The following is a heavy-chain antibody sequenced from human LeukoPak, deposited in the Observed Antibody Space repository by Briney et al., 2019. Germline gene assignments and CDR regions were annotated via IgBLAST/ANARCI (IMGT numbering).Heavy chain of an antibody. CDR3: ASGSYSDY. V-gene: IGHV4-34*01. CDR1: GGSFSGYY. CDR2: INHSGST. J-gene: IGHJ4*02. Sequence: SETLSLTCAVYGGSFSGYYWSWIRQPPGKGLEWIGEINHSGSTNYNPSLKSRVTISVDTSKNQFSLKLSSVTAADTAVYCCASGSYSDYWGQGALVTVFS.